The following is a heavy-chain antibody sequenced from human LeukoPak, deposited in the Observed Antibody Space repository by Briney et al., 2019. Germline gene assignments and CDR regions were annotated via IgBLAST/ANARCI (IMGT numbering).Heavy chain of an antibody. CDR1: GFTFSSYE. CDR3: ARALQWELSYYFDY. D-gene: IGHD1-26*01. J-gene: IGHJ4*02. CDR2: ISSSSSYI. Sequence: TGGSLRLSCAASGFTFSSYEMNWVRQAPGKGLEWVSSISSSSSYIYYADSVKGRFTISRDNAKNSLYLQMNSLRAEDTAVYYCARALQWELSYYFDYWGQGTLVTVSS. V-gene: IGHV3-21*01.